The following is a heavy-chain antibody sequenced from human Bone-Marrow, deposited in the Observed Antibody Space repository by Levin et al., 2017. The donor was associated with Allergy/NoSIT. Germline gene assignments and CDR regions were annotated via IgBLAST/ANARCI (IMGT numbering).Heavy chain of an antibody. CDR3: ARGYDYGDYAEAEDFYYGLDV. D-gene: IGHD4-17*01. CDR1: GFSFSTYW. J-gene: IGHJ6*02. CDR2: MKEDGSDK. V-gene: IGHV3-7*01. Sequence: GGSLRLSCVASGFSFSTYWMSWVRQAPGKGLEWVANMKEDGSDKYYVDAVKGRVTVSRDNAKNSLYLQMNSLRAEDTAVYYCARGYDYGDYAEAEDFYYGLDVWGQGTTVTVS.